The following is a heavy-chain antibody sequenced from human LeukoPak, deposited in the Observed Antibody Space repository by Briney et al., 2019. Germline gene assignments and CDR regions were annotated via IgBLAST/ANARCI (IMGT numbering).Heavy chain of an antibody. CDR1: GGSISSGGYY. D-gene: IGHD6-13*01. J-gene: IGHJ4*02. CDR3: ARVEGASSSWYIDY. V-gene: IGHV4-30-2*01. CDR2: IYHSGST. Sequence: SETLSLTCTVSGGSISSGGYYWSWIRQHPGKGLEWIGYIYHSGSTYYDPSLKSRVTISVDRSKNQFSLKLSSVTAADTAVYYCARVEGASSSWYIDYWGQGTLVTVSS.